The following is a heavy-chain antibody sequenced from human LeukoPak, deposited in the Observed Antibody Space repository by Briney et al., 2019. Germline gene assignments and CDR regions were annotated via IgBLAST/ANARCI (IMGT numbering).Heavy chain of an antibody. D-gene: IGHD6-19*01. CDR3: AKDMPGAVAGMFDY. Sequence: PGRSLRLSCAASGFTFDDYAMHWVRQAPGKGLEWVSGISWNSGSIGYADSVKGRFTISRDNAKNSLYLQINSLRAEDPALYYCAKDMPGAVAGMFDYWGQGTLVTVSS. V-gene: IGHV3-9*01. CDR2: ISWNSGSI. CDR1: GFTFDDYA. J-gene: IGHJ4*02.